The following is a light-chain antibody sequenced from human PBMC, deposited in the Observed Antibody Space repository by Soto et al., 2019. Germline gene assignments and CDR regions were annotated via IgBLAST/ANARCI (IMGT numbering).Light chain of an antibody. V-gene: IGKV3-20*01. Sequence: EIVLTQSPGTLSLSPGERATLSCRASHIVSTTYLAWYQQKPGQAPRLLIYGSSSRAPGIPDRFSGSGSGTDFTLTISRLEPEDFAVYYCQQYGSSGTFGQGTKVDIK. J-gene: IGKJ1*01. CDR3: QQYGSSGT. CDR1: HIVSTTY. CDR2: GSS.